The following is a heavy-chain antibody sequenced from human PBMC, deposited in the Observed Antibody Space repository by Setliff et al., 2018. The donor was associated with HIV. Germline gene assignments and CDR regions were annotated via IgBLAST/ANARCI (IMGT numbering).Heavy chain of an antibody. J-gene: IGHJ4*02. CDR3: AACSGDCF. V-gene: IGHV3-74*01. Sequence: GSLRLSCGASGFTFTNYWMHWIRQVPGKGLVWVSRINSDGSSTSYADSVKGRFTISRDNAKRSLYLQMSSLRAEDTAVYYCAACSGDCFWGQGTLVTVSS. D-gene: IGHD2-21*02. CDR2: INSDGSST. CDR1: GFTFTNYW.